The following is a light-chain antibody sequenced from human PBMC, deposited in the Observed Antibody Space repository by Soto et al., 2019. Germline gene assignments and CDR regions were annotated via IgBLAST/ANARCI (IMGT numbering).Light chain of an antibody. V-gene: IGKV1-9*01. CDR2: AAS. J-gene: IGKJ3*01. Sequence: IQLTQSPSSLSASVGDRVTITCRASQGISSYLAWYQQKPGKAPKLLIYAASTLQSGVPSRFSGSGSGTDFTLTISSLQPEDFATYYCHQLNSYPATFGPGTKVDIK. CDR1: QGISSY. CDR3: HQLNSYPAT.